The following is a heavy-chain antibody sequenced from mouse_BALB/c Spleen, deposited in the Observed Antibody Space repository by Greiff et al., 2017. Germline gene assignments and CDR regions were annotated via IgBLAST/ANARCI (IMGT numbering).Heavy chain of an antibody. CDR2: IDPETGGT. V-gene: IGHV1-15*01. J-gene: IGHJ2*01. CDR1: GYTFTDYE. Sequence: VHLVESGAELVRPGASVTLSCKASGYTFTDYEMHWVKQTPVHGLEWIGAIDPETGGTAYNQKFKGKATLTADKSSSTAYMELRSLTSEDSAVYYCTRLSTTAYYFDYWGQGTTLTVSS. D-gene: IGHD1-2*01. CDR3: TRLSTTAYYFDY.